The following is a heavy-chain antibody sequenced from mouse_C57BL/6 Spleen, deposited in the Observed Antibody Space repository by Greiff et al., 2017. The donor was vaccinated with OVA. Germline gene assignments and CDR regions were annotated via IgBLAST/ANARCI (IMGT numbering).Heavy chain of an antibody. CDR1: GYTFTDYY. CDR2: MGPGSGST. CDR3: AREGGYDGGFDY. Sequence: VQLQQSGAELVKPGASVKISCKASGYTFTDYYINWVKQRPGQGLEWIGKMGPGSGSTYYNEKFKGKATLTADKSSSTAYMQLSSLTSEDSAVYFCAREGGYDGGFDYWGQGTTLTVSS. V-gene: IGHV1-77*01. D-gene: IGHD2-2*01. J-gene: IGHJ2*01.